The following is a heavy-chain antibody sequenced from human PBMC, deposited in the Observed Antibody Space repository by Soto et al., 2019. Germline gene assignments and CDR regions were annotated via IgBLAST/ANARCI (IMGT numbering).Heavy chain of an antibody. Sequence: QVQLVESGGGLVKPGGSLRLSCAASGFTFSDYYMSWIRQAPGKGLEWVSYISSSSSYTNYADSVKGRFTISRDNAKNSLYLQMNSLRAEDAAVYYCARGGKYYYGSGSLLVDPWGQGTLVTVSS. CDR1: GFTFSDYY. CDR2: ISSSSSYT. D-gene: IGHD3-10*01. J-gene: IGHJ5*02. CDR3: ARGGKYYYGSGSLLVDP. V-gene: IGHV3-11*05.